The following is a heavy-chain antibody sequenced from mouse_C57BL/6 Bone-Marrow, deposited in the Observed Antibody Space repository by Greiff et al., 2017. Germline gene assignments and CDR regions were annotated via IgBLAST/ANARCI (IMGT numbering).Heavy chain of an antibody. V-gene: IGHV14-4*01. Sequence: VQLKESGAELVRPGASVKLSCTASGFNIKDDYMHWVKQRPEQGLEWIGWIDPENRDTEYASKFQGKATITVDTSSNTAYLQLSSLTSEDTAVYYCTRIAYWGQGTLVTVSA. CDR3: TRIAY. J-gene: IGHJ3*01. CDR1: GFNIKDDY. CDR2: IDPENRDT.